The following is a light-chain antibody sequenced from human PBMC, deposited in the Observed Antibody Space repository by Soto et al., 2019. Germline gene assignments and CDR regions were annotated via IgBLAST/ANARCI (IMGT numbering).Light chain of an antibody. Sequence: QPVLTQPPSVSGAPGQRVTISCTGSRSNIGAGYDVHWYQQLPGTAPKLLIYGNSNRPSGVPDRFSGSKSGTSASLAITGLQAEDEADYYCQSYDSGLSGYVVFGGGTKLTVL. J-gene: IGLJ2*01. V-gene: IGLV1-40*01. CDR1: RSNIGAGYD. CDR2: GNS. CDR3: QSYDSGLSGYVV.